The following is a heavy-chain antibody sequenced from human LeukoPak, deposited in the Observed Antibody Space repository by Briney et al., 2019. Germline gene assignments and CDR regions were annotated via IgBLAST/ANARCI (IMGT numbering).Heavy chain of an antibody. CDR3: ARDIPGETAMDRTDYFDY. J-gene: IGHJ4*02. CDR2: IYYSGST. V-gene: IGHV4-39*07. CDR1: GGSISSSSYY. D-gene: IGHD2-21*02. Sequence: SETLSLTCTVSGGSISSSSYYWGWIRQPPGKGLEWIESIYYSGSTYYDPSLKSRVTISVDTSKNQFSLKLSSVTAADTAVYYCARDIPGETAMDRTDYFDYWGQGTLVTVSS.